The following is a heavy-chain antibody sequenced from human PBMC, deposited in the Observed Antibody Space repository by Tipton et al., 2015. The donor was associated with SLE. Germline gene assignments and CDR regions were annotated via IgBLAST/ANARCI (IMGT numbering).Heavy chain of an antibody. CDR2: IYTSGST. V-gene: IGHV4-4*08. CDR1: GVSIRTYY. J-gene: IGHJ6*03. CDR3: AREGVHFWSGSSYYYYYYMDV. Sequence: TLSLTCTVSGVSIRTYYWSWIRQPPGKGLEWIGRIYTSGSTNYNPSLKSRVTISVDTSKNQFSLKLSSVTAADTAVYYCAREGVHFWSGSSYYYYYYMDVWGKGTTVTVSS. D-gene: IGHD3-3*02.